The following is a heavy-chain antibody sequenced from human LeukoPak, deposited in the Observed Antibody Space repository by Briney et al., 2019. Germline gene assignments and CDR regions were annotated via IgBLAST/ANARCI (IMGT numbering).Heavy chain of an antibody. D-gene: IGHD4-17*01. J-gene: IGHJ4*02. Sequence: SETLSLTCAVYGGSFSGYHWSWIRQPLGKGLEWIGEINHSGSTNYNPSLKSRVTISVDKSKNQFSLKLSSVTAADTAVYYCARASHDYGDYSHFDYWGQGTLVTVSS. CDR2: INHSGST. V-gene: IGHV4-34*01. CDR3: ARASHDYGDYSHFDY. CDR1: GGSFSGYH.